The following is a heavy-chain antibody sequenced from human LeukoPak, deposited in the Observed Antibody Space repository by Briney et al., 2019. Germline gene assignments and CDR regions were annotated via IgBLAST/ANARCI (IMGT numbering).Heavy chain of an antibody. CDR1: GGSIVNDH. V-gene: IGHV4-34*01. CDR2: INHSGST. Sequence: SETLSLTCNVSGGSIVNDHWSWIRQRPGKGLEWIGEINHSGSTNYNPCLKSRVTISVDTSKNQFSLKLSSVTAADTAVYYCARGRRLAYYGSGRVNYYYYYGMDVWGQGTTVTVSS. J-gene: IGHJ6*02. D-gene: IGHD3-10*01. CDR3: ARGRRLAYYGSGRVNYYYYYGMDV.